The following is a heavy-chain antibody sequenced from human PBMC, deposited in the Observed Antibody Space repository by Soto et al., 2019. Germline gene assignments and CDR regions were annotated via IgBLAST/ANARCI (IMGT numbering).Heavy chain of an antibody. CDR1: GGSISSSNW. D-gene: IGHD6-19*01. Sequence: QVQLQESGPGLVKPSGTLSLTCAVSGGSISSSNWWSWVRQPPGKGLEWIGEIYHSGSTNYNPALKRRVLISVGKSTNQFSLKLSSVTAADTAVYYCAREVSSGLGYWGQGTLVTVSS. J-gene: IGHJ4*02. CDR3: AREVSSGLGY. V-gene: IGHV4-4*02. CDR2: IYHSGST.